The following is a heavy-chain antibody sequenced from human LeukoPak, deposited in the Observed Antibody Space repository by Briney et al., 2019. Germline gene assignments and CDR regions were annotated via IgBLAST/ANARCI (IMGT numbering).Heavy chain of an antibody. Sequence: SETLSLTCAVYGGSFSGYYWSWIRQPPGKGLEWIGEINHSGSINYNPSLKSRVTISVDTSKNQFSLKLSSVTAADTAVYYCASNVDTDDDYWGQGTLVTVSS. CDR2: INHSGSI. V-gene: IGHV4-34*01. CDR3: ASNVDTDDDY. D-gene: IGHD5-18*01. CDR1: GGSFSGYY. J-gene: IGHJ4*02.